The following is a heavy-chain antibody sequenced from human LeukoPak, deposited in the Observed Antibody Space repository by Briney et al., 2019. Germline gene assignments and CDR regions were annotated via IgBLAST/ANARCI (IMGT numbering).Heavy chain of an antibody. CDR3: SRDTFGPNDY. D-gene: IGHD3-10*01. V-gene: IGHV3-74*01. CDR2: ISTDVSTT. CDR1: GYTFSSYW. J-gene: IGHJ4*02. Sequence: GGSLRLSCTASGYTFSSYWMHWVRQAPGKGLVWVSRISTDVSTTTYADSVTGRFTISRDNAKDTLYLQMNSLRDEDTAVYYCSRDTFGPNDYWGQGTLVTVSS.